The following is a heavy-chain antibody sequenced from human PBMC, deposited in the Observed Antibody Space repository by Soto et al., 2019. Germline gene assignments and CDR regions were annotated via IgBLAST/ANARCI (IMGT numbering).Heavy chain of an antibody. CDR1: GYTFTSYG. CDR2: ISASNGHT. V-gene: IGHV1-18*01. CDR3: AGVNWGYCSSTCSYTGMDF. J-gene: IGHJ6*02. D-gene: IGHD2-2*02. Sequence: QVQLVQSGAEVKKPGASVKVSCKASGYTFTSYGISWVRQAPGQGLEWMGWISASNGHTNYAQKLQGRVTMTTDTATSTADVELRSLRSDDTAVYSCAGVNWGYCSSTCSYTGMDFWGQGTTVTVSS.